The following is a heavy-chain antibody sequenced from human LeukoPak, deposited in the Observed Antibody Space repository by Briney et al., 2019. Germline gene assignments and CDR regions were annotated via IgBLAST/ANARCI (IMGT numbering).Heavy chain of an antibody. V-gene: IGHV1-46*01. J-gene: IGHJ4*02. D-gene: IGHD2-8*01. CDR1: GYTFTGYY. CDR3: ARDIGYCTNGVCYTGGYYFDY. CDR2: INPSGGST. Sequence: GASVKVSCKASGYTFTGYYMHWVRQAPGQGLEWMGIINPSGGSTSYAQKFQGRVTMTRDMSTSTVYMELSSLRSEDTAVYYCARDIGYCTNGVCYTGGYYFDYWGQGTLVTVSS.